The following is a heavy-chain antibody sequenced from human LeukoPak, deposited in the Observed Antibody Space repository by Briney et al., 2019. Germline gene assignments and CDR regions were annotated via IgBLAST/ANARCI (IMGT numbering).Heavy chain of an antibody. CDR1: GFTFSSYW. Sequence: GGSLRLSCAASGFTFSSYWMSWVRQAPGKGLEWVANIKQDGTEKYYVDSVKGRFTISRDNAKNSLYLQMNSLRAEDTAVYYCARGPGRKVFSDIVVVPAAKSKNYYYYYMDVWGKGTTVTVSS. J-gene: IGHJ6*03. CDR3: ARGPGRKVFSDIVVVPAAKSKNYYYYYMDV. CDR2: IKQDGTEK. V-gene: IGHV3-7*01. D-gene: IGHD2-2*01.